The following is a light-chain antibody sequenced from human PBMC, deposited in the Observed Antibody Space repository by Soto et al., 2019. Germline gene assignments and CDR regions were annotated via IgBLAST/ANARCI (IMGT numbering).Light chain of an antibody. V-gene: IGKV3-20*01. CDR3: QHYGRTPPFT. CDR1: QSVDSSF. CDR2: GVS. Sequence: EVVLTQSPVTLSLSPGDSATLSCRASQSVDSSFLAWYQQKPGQAPRLLIYGVSSRATGIPDRFSGSGSGTDFTLSISRLEPEDFAMYYCQHYGRTPPFTFGQGTKLDIK. J-gene: IGKJ2*01.